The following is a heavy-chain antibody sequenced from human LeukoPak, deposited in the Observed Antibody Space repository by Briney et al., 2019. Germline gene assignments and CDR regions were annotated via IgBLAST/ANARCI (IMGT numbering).Heavy chain of an antibody. CDR2: ISAYNGNT. Sequence: ASVKVSCKASGYTFNDYGVSWVRQAPGQGLEWMGWISAYNGNTNYAQKLQGRVTMTTDTSTSTAYMELRSLRSDDTAVYYCARDIGYCSGGSCYPDTDYGMDVWGQGTTVTVSS. V-gene: IGHV1-18*01. CDR1: GYTFNDYG. D-gene: IGHD2-15*01. CDR3: ARDIGYCSGGSCYPDTDYGMDV. J-gene: IGHJ6*02.